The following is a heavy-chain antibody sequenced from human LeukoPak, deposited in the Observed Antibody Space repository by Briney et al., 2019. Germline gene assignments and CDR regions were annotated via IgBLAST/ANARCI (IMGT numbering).Heavy chain of an antibody. V-gene: IGHV4-34*01. CDR3: ARHESRDYGSGIDFDI. CDR2: INHSGST. Sequence: PSETLSLTCAVYGGSFSGYYWSWIRQPPGKGLEWIGEINHSGSTNYNPSLKSRVTISVDTSKNQFSLKLSSVTAADTAVYYCARHESRDYGSGIDFDIWGQGTMVTVSS. D-gene: IGHD3-10*01. CDR1: GGSFSGYY. J-gene: IGHJ3*02.